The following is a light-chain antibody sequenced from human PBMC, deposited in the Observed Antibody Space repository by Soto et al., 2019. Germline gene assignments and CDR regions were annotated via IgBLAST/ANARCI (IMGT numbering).Light chain of an antibody. CDR1: NIGSTS. J-gene: IGLJ2*01. Sequence: SYELTQPPSVSVAPGKTARITCGGNNIGSTSVNWYQQRPGQAPVLVIYYDSDRPSGIPERFSGSNSGKTATLTISRVEAGDEAAYFCQVWDSSSDHVVFGGGTKLTVL. CDR2: YDS. CDR3: QVWDSSSDHVV. V-gene: IGLV3-21*04.